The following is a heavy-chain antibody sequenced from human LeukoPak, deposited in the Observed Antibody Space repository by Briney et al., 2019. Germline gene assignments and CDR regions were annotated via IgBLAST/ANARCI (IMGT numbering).Heavy chain of an antibody. V-gene: IGHV4-39*01. CDR2: ISYSGST. CDR1: GGSISSSSYY. CDR3: ARGSRRLADFHY. Sequence: PSETLSLTCTVSGGSISSSSYYWGWIRQPPGKGLGWIGTISYSGSTYYNPSLQSRVTISVDTSKNQFSLELSSVTAADTAVCYCARGSRRLADFHYWGQGTLVTVSS. J-gene: IGHJ4*02. D-gene: IGHD1-26*01.